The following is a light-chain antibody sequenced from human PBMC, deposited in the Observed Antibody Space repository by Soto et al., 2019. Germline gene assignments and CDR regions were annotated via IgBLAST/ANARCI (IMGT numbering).Light chain of an antibody. CDR1: QSVSGN. CDR2: GAS. J-gene: IGKJ1*01. CDR3: QQYNTWPRT. V-gene: IGKV3-15*01. Sequence: EIVMTQSPATLSVSPGERATLSCRASQSVSGNLAWYQQKPGQAPRLLIYGASTRATGIPARFSGSGSGTEFTLTISRLQSEDFAVYYCQQYNTWPRTFGQGTKVEIK.